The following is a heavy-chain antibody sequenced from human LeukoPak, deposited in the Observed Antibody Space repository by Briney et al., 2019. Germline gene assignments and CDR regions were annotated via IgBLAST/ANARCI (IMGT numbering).Heavy chain of an antibody. V-gene: IGHV3-74*01. CDR2: INSDGSST. CDR3: ARPPYPNSGSFSPIDY. D-gene: IGHD1-26*01. J-gene: IGHJ4*02. CDR1: GFISSSYW. Sequence: GGSLRLSCAASGFISSSYWMHWVRQAPGKGLVWVSRINSDGSSTSYADSVKGRFTISRDNAKNTLYLQMKSLRAEDTAVYYCARPPYPNSGSFSPIDYWGQGTLVTVSS.